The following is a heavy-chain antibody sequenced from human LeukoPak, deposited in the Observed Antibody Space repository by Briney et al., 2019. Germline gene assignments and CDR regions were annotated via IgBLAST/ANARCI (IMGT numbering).Heavy chain of an antibody. J-gene: IGHJ5*02. V-gene: IGHV4-59*01. CDR3: ARGGSYYYDSSGYYH. Sequence: SETLSLTCTVSGGSISSYYWSWIRQPPGKGLEWIGYIYYSGSTNYNPSLKSRVTISVDTSKNQFSLKLSSVTAADTAVYYCARGGSYYYDSSGYYHWGQGTLVTVSS. CDR2: IYYSGST. CDR1: GGSISSYY. D-gene: IGHD3-22*01.